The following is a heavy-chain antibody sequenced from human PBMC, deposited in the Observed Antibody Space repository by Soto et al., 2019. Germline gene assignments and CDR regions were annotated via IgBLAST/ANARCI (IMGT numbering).Heavy chain of an antibody. D-gene: IGHD5-18*01. CDR1: GFTFDDYA. CDR2: ISWNSGNI. CDR3: VRSKGGYSYGTPFDY. Sequence: GGSLRLSCAASGFTFDDYAMYWVRQVLGKDLEWVSSISWNSGNIGYADSVKGRFTTSRDNAENSLYLQMNSLRPEDTALYYCVRSKGGYSYGTPFDYWGQGTLVTVSS. J-gene: IGHJ4*02. V-gene: IGHV3-9*01.